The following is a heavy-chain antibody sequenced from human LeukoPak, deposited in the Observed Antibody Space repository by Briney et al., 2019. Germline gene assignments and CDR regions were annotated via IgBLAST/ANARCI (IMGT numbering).Heavy chain of an antibody. CDR1: GFTFSSYG. CDR2: ISYDGSNK. D-gene: IGHD3-22*01. V-gene: IGHV3-30*18. J-gene: IGHJ4*02. CDR3: AKDVGSSGSYSLFDY. Sequence: PGRSLRLSCAAAGFTFSSYGMHWVRQAPGKGLEWVAVISYDGSNKYYAYSVKGRFNLSRDNSKNTLYLQMNSLRAEDTAVYYCAKDVGSSGSYSLFDYWGQGTLVTVSS.